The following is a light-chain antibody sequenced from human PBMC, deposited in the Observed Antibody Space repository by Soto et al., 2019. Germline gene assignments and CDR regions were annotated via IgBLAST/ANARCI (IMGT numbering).Light chain of an antibody. V-gene: IGKV3-15*01. CDR3: KQYNNWYS. CDR1: QSVGSN. J-gene: IGKJ2*03. CDR2: EVS. Sequence: EIEMTQFPASLSVSPGERVTLSCRASQSVGSNLGWYQQKPGQPPRLLIYEVSTRATDIPTRFSGSGSGTGFTLTISSLQSEDLAVYYCKQYNNWYSFGQGTKLEIK.